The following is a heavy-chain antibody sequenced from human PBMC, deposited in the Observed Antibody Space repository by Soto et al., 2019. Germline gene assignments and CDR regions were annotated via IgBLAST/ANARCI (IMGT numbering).Heavy chain of an antibody. CDR1: GFTFSSYA. J-gene: IGHJ3*02. CDR2: ISYDGSNK. D-gene: IGHD1-26*01. Sequence: GGSLRLSCAASGFTFSSYAMHWVRQAPGKGLEWVAVISYDGSNKYYADSVKGRFTISRDNSKNTLYLQMNSLRAEDTAVYYCARARLPWGSYYEAFDIWGQGTMVTVSS. V-gene: IGHV3-30-3*01. CDR3: ARARLPWGSYYEAFDI.